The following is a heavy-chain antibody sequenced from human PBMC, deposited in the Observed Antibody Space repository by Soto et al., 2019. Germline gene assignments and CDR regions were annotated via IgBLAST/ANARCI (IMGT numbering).Heavy chain of an antibody. CDR3: AKDAVPYNGKWDWFDS. D-gene: IGHD1-20*01. J-gene: IGHJ5*01. CDR1: RFTFSGFA. Sequence: DVQLLASGGGLVQPGGSLTLSCAASRFTFSGFAMSWVRQAPGKGLEWGSSIGDGSTDTYYADPVKGRFTISRDNSKNTLYLQMDSLRDEDTAVYYCAKDAVPYNGKWDWFDSWGQGTLDIVSS. CDR2: IGDGSTDT. V-gene: IGHV3-23*01.